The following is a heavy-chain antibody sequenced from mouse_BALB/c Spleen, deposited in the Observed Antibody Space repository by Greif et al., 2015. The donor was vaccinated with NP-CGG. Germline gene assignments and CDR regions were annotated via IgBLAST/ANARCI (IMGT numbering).Heavy chain of an antibody. Sequence: QVQLQQSGAELAKPGASVKMSCKASGYTFTSYWMHWVKQRPGQGLEWIGYINPSTGYTEYNQKFKDKATLTADKSSXTAYMQLSSLTSEDSAVYYCARITTGYAVDYWGQGTSVTVSS. CDR1: GYTFTSYW. J-gene: IGHJ4*01. V-gene: IGHV1-7*01. CDR2: INPSTGYT. D-gene: IGHD2-4*01. CDR3: ARITTGYAVDY.